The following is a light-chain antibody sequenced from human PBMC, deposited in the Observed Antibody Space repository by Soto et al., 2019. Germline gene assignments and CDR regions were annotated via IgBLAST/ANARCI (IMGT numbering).Light chain of an antibody. CDR2: WAS. Sequence: DIVMTQSPDSLAVSLGERATINCKSSQTILYSSNNKNYLAWYQQKPGQPPKLLIYWASTRESGVPDRFSGSGSGTDFTLTISSLQAEDVAVYYCQQYYSMPPTFGGGTKVEIK. CDR3: QQYYSMPPT. J-gene: IGKJ4*01. CDR1: QTILYSSNNKNY. V-gene: IGKV4-1*01.